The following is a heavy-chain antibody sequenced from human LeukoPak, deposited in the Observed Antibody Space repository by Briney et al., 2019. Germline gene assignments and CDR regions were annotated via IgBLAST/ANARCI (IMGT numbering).Heavy chain of an antibody. CDR2: ISGSGGST. Sequence: GGSLRLSCAASGFTFSSYAMSWVRQAPGKGLEWVSAISGSGGSTYYADSVKGRFTISRDNSKNTLYLQTNSLRAEDTAVYYCAKAGLEIGELPGMIWGQGTLVTVSS. D-gene: IGHD3-10*01. CDR1: GFTFSSYA. J-gene: IGHJ4*02. CDR3: AKAGLEIGELPGMI. V-gene: IGHV3-23*01.